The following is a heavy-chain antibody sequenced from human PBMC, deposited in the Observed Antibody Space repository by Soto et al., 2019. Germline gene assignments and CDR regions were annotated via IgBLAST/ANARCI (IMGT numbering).Heavy chain of an antibody. D-gene: IGHD6-19*01. Sequence: EVQLVESGGGLVQPGRFLRLSCAASGFTFDDYAMHWVRQAPGKGLEWVSGISWNSGSIGYADSVKGRFTISRDNAKNSLYLQMNSLRAEDTALYYCAKSSQWLGYYFDYWGQGTLVTVSS. V-gene: IGHV3-9*01. CDR2: ISWNSGSI. CDR3: AKSSQWLGYYFDY. CDR1: GFTFDDYA. J-gene: IGHJ4*02.